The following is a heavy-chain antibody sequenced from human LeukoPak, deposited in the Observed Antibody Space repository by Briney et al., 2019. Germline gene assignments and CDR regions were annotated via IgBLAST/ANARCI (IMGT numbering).Heavy chain of an antibody. CDR2: IYTSGST. D-gene: IGHD5-18*01. J-gene: IGHJ4*02. CDR1: GGSFSGYY. Sequence: SETLSLTCAVYGGSFSGYYWSWIRQPAGKGLEWIGRIYTSGSTNYNPSLKSRVTMSVDTSKNQFSLKLSSVTAADTAVYYCARVGDTAMVNDVFDYWGQGTLVTVSS. CDR3: ARVGDTAMVNDVFDY. V-gene: IGHV4-59*10.